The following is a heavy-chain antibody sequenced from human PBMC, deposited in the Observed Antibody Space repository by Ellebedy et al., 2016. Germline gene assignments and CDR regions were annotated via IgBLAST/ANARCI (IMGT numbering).Heavy chain of an antibody. Sequence: GESLKISCGASGFTFSTYWMSWVRQAPGKGLEWVANIKEDGSNKYYVDSVRGRFTISRDNAKNSLYLEMNSLRAEDTAVYYCARDPDCGSTSCYYKYWGQGTLVTVSS. CDR1: GFTFSTYW. D-gene: IGHD2-2*01. CDR2: IKEDGSNK. J-gene: IGHJ4*02. V-gene: IGHV3-7*01. CDR3: ARDPDCGSTSCYYKY.